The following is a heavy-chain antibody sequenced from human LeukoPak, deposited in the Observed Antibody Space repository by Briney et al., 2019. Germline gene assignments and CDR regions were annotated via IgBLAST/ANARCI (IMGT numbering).Heavy chain of an antibody. D-gene: IGHD1-26*01. CDR2: ISSSDTI. CDR1: GFTFSSYE. V-gene: IGHV3-48*03. J-gene: IGHJ4*02. CDR3: ARDLIVGTTIRYYFDY. Sequence: GGSLRLSCAASGFTFSSYEMNWVRQAPGKGLEWVSYISSSDTIYYADSVKGRFTISRDNAKNSLYLQMNSLRAEDTAVYYCARDLIVGTTIRYYFDYWGQGTLVTVSS.